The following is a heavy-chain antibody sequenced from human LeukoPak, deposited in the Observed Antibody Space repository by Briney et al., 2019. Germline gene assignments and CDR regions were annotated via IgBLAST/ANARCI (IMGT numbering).Heavy chain of an antibody. CDR1: GGSISSATYY. CDR2: IYSSGST. Sequence: SETLSLTCTVSGGSISSATYYWSWIRQPAGKGLEWIGRIYSSGSTNYNPSLKSRVTISVDPSKNQFSLKLSSVTAADTAAYYCARDRGSQPFIDYWGQGTLVTVSS. CDR3: ARDRGSQPFIDY. J-gene: IGHJ4*02. D-gene: IGHD1-26*01. V-gene: IGHV4-61*02.